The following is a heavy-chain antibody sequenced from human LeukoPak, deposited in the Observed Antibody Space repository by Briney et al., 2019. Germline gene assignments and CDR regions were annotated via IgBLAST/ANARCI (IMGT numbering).Heavy chain of an antibody. J-gene: IGHJ4*02. D-gene: IGHD1-26*01. CDR3: ARHLVGATTGFYFDY. CDR2: IYYSGST. Sequence: PSETLSLTCTVSGGSISSYYWSWIRQPPGKGLEWIGYIYYSGSTYYNPSLKSRVTISVDTSKNQFSLKLSSVTAADTAVYYCARHLVGATTGFYFDYWGQGTLVTVSS. V-gene: IGHV4-59*04. CDR1: GGSISSYY.